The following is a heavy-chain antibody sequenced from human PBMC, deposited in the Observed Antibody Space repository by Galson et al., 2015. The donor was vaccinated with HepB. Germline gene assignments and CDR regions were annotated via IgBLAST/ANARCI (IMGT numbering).Heavy chain of an antibody. CDR2: IIPTSGAA. J-gene: IGHJ4*02. CDR1: GGTFSTYS. CDR3: ARDSSGYPFQF. Sequence: SVKVSCKASGGTFSTYSLCWVRQAPGQGLQWMGGIIPTSGAASNAQRFQGRVTFTADGSTSTAYMELSNLRSDDTAVYYCARDSSGYPFQFWGQGTLVTVSS. D-gene: IGHD3-22*01. V-gene: IGHV1-69*13.